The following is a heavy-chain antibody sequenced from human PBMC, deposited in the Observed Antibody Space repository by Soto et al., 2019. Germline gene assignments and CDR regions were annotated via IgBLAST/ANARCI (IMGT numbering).Heavy chain of an antibody. CDR1: VFTFDDYA. CDR2: ISWNSGSI. Sequence: EVQLVESGGGLVQPGRSLRLSCAGSVFTFDDYAVHWVRQAPGKGLEWVSGISWNSGSIGYADSVKGRFTISRDNAKNSLYLQMNSLRAEDTALYYCTKDVYYYYYMDVWGKGTTVTVSS. CDR3: TKDVYYYYYMDV. V-gene: IGHV3-9*01. J-gene: IGHJ6*03.